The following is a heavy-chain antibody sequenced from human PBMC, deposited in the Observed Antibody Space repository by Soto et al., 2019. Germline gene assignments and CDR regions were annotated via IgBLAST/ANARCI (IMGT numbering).Heavy chain of an antibody. V-gene: IGHV3-64*04. Sequence: PGGSLRLSCSASGFTFSSYAMHWVRQAPGKGLEYVSSISTNGGSTHYADSVKGRFTISRDNSKNTLYLQMNSLRAEDTAVYYCAKRGSGSYYDYWGQGTLGTVSS. D-gene: IGHD3-10*01. J-gene: IGHJ4*02. CDR2: ISTNGGST. CDR3: AKRGSGSYYDY. CDR1: GFTFSSYA.